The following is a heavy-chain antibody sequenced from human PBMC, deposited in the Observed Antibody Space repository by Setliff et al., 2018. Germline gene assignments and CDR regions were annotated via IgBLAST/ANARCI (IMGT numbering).Heavy chain of an antibody. CDR1: GGSLNSGSYY. J-gene: IGHJ5*02. CDR3: ARDNTILGATDH. V-gene: IGHV4-61*02. Sequence: PSETLSLTCAVSGGSLNSGSYYWSWIRQSIERGLEWLGRLHTSGSTTYNPALNSRVTISVDTSTNQFSLRLTSLTAADTAVYFCARDNTILGATDHWGQGTLVTVSS. D-gene: IGHD1-26*01. CDR2: LHTSGST.